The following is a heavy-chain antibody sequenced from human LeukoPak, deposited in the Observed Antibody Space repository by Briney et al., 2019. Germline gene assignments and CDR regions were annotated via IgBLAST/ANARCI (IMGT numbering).Heavy chain of an antibody. Sequence: GGSLRLSCAASGFTFSSYAMSWVRQAPGKGLEWDSAISGSGGSTYYADSVKGRFTISRDNSKNTLYLQMNSLRAEDTAVYYCAKDKGTRIQLWPEGDYYYYMDVWGKGTTVTISS. CDR3: AKDKGTRIQLWPEGDYYYYMDV. CDR2: ISGSGGST. J-gene: IGHJ6*03. V-gene: IGHV3-23*01. CDR1: GFTFSSYA. D-gene: IGHD5-18*01.